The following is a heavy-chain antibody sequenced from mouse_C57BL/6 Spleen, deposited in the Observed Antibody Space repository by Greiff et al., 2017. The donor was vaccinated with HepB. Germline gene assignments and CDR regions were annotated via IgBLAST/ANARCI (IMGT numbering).Heavy chain of an antibody. V-gene: IGHV1-15*01. CDR2: IDPETGGT. CDR3: TTHYYGSSSQDGE. CDR1: GYTFTDYE. D-gene: IGHD1-1*01. J-gene: IGHJ2*01. Sequence: VQLQESGAELVRPGASVTLSCKASGYTFTDYEMHWVKQTPVHGLEWIGAIDPETGGTAYNQKFKGKAILTAEKSSSTAYMELRSLTSEDSAVYYCTTHYYGSSSQDGEWGQGTTLTVSS.